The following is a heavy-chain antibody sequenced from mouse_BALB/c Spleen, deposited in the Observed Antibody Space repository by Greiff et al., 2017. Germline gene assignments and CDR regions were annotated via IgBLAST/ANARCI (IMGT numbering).Heavy chain of an antibody. V-gene: IGHV7-3*02. Sequence: EVQVVESGGGLVQPGGSLRLSCATSGFTFTDYYMSWVRQPPGKALEWLGFIRNKANGYTTEYSASVKGRFTISRDNSQSILYLQMNTLRAEDSATKYCARDRYDAYFDVWGAGTTVTVSS. J-gene: IGHJ1*01. CDR1: GFTFTDYY. CDR3: ARDRYDAYFDV. CDR2: IRNKANGYTT. D-gene: IGHD2-14*01.